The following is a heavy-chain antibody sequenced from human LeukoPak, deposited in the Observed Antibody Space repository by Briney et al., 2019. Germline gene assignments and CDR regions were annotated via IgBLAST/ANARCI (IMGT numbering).Heavy chain of an antibody. V-gene: IGHV4-59*08. CDR1: GDSITSYY. D-gene: IGHD6-13*01. CDR3: ARAAGQVSSPRQHWFDP. Sequence: SETLSLTCTVSGDSITSYYWSWIRQPPGKGLEWIGSIYYSGSTNCNPSLKSRVTISVDTSKNQFSLKLSSVTAADTAVYYCARAAGQVSSPRQHWFDPWGQGTLVTVSS. CDR2: IYYSGST. J-gene: IGHJ5*02.